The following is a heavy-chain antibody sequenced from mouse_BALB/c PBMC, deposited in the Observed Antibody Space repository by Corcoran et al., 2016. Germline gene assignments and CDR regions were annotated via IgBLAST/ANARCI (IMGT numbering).Heavy chain of an antibody. CDR3: ARGSYFDD. J-gene: IGHJ1*01. CDR1: GYSFTGYT. CDR2: INPYNGGT. Sequence: EVQLQQSGPELVKPGASMKISCKASGYSFTGYTMNWVKQSHGENLEWIGLINPYNGGTSYNQKFKGKATLTVDKSSSTAYMELLSLTSEDSAVYYCARGSYFDDWGAGTTVTVSS. V-gene: IGHV1-18*01.